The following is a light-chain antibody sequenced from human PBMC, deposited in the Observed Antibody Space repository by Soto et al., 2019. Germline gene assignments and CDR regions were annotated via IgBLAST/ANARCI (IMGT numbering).Light chain of an antibody. CDR2: EGI. CDR1: SSTVGGFNV. V-gene: IGLV2-23*01. CDR3: CSYVGATTYV. Sequence: QSSLTQPASVSGSPGQSITISCTGTSSTVGGFNVVSWYQQHPGKAPKVIIYEGIKRPSGVSNRFSGSNSGSTASLTISGLQAEDEADYYCCSYVGATTYVFCTGTKVTVL. J-gene: IGLJ1*01.